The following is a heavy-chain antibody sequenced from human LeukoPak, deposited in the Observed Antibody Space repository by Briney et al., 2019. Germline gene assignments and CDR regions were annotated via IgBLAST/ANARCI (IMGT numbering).Heavy chain of an antibody. Sequence: GGSLRLSCAASGFTFSSYWMSWVRQAPGKGPEWVGRIKSKTDGGTTDYAAPVKGRFTISRDDSKNTLYLQMSSLKTEDTAVYYCSDESSSSGYWGQGTLVTVSS. J-gene: IGHJ4*02. CDR2: IKSKTDGGTT. V-gene: IGHV3-15*05. D-gene: IGHD6-6*01. CDR1: GFTFSSYW. CDR3: SDESSSSGY.